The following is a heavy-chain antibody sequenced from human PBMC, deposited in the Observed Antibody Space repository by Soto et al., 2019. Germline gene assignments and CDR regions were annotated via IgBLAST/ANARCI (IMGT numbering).Heavy chain of an antibody. Sequence: SVQVSCKASGGTFSSYAISWVRQAPGQGLEWMGGIIPIFGTANYAQKFQGRVTITADESTSTAYMELSSLRSEDTAVYYCARVPPIGQQVGWLDPWGQGTLHTVSS. CDR1: GGTFSSYA. D-gene: IGHD6-13*01. CDR3: ARVPPIGQQVGWLDP. CDR2: IIPIFGTA. V-gene: IGHV1-69*01. J-gene: IGHJ5*02.